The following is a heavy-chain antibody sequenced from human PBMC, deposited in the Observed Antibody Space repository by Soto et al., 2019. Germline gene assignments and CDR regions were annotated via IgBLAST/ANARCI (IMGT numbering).Heavy chain of an antibody. Sequence: PSETLSLTCTVSGGSISSGGYYWSWIRQHPGKGLEWIGYIYYSGSTYYNPSLKSRVTISVDTSKNQFSLKLSSVTAADTAVYYCARERTHGGVAFDDWGEGTLVTVAS. CDR3: ARERTHGGVAFDD. D-gene: IGHD3-16*01. CDR1: GGSISSGGYY. J-gene: IGHJ4*02. CDR2: IYYSGST. V-gene: IGHV4-31*03.